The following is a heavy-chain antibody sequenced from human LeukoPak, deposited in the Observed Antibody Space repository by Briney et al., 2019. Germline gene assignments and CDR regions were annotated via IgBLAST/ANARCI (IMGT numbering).Heavy chain of an antibody. CDR1: GGSFSGYY. J-gene: IGHJ4*02. V-gene: IGHV4-34*01. Sequence: SKTLSLTCAVYGGSFSGYYWSWIRQPPGKGLEWIGEINHSGSTNYNPSLKSRVTISVDTSKNQFSLKLSSVTAADTAVYYCARAWIAYDYWGQGTLVTVSS. CDR3: ARAWIAYDY. CDR2: INHSGST. D-gene: IGHD2-2*03.